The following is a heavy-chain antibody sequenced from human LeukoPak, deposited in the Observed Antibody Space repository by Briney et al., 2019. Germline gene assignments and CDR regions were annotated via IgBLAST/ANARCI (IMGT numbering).Heavy chain of an antibody. D-gene: IGHD3-3*01. CDR1: GGTFNNYA. CDR3: ARDYDFWSGPGSLNWFDP. Sequence: ASVKVSCKGSGGTFNNYAISWVRQAPGQGLEWMGWINPNSGGTNYAQKFQGRVTLTRDTSINTAYMELSRLRSDDTAVYYCARDYDFWSGPGSLNWFDPWGQGTLVTVSS. CDR2: INPNSGGT. J-gene: IGHJ5*02. V-gene: IGHV1-2*02.